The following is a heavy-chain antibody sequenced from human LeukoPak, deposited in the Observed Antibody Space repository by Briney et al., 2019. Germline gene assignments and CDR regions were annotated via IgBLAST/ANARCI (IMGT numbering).Heavy chain of an antibody. J-gene: IGHJ6*03. CDR2: INHSGST. V-gene: IGHV4-34*01. CDR3: ARHNRNYYYYYYMDV. Sequence: PSETLSLTCAVYGGSFSGYYWSWIRQPPGKGLEWIGEINHSGSTNYNPSLKSRVTISVDTSKNQFSLKLSSVTAADTAVYYCARHNRNYYYYYYMDVWGKGTTVTISS. D-gene: IGHD2/OR15-2a*01. CDR1: GGSFSGYY.